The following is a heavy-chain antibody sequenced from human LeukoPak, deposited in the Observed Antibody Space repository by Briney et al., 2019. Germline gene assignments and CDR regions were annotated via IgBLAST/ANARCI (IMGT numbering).Heavy chain of an antibody. CDR3: ARRSDYLWGSFRNLPSPLDY. CDR2: IFYSGST. V-gene: IGHV4-39*07. D-gene: IGHD3-16*02. Sequence: PSETLSLTCTVSGGSISTSSYYWGWVRQPPGKGLEWIGNIFYSGSTYYSPSLKSRVTISLDTSRNQFSLKLDSVTAADTAVYFCARRSDYLWGSFRNLPSPLDYWGQGTLVTVSS. CDR1: GGSISTSSYY. J-gene: IGHJ4*02.